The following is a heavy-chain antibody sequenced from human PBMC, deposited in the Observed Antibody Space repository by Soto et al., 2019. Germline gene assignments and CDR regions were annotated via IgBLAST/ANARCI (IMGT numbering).Heavy chain of an antibody. CDR1: GFTFSDFA. CDR2: ISAGGVAT. J-gene: IGHJ4*02. CDR3: TKRVTSGDEGF. D-gene: IGHD2-21*02. V-gene: IGHV3-23*01. Sequence: EVQLLESGGDLVQPGGSLRLSCAASGFTFSDFAMMWVRQVPGQGLECVSAISAGGVATYYADSVMGRFTISRDNSKNTLYLQMKSLRGEDTAVYYCTKRVTSGDEGFWGRGTLVTVSS.